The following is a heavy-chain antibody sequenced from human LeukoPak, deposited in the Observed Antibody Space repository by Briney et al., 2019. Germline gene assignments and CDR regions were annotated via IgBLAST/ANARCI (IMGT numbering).Heavy chain of an antibody. CDR3: AREDDTIADNTFDI. J-gene: IGHJ3*02. D-gene: IGHD6-13*01. V-gene: IGHV4-34*01. CDR2: INHSGST. CDR1: GGSISSYY. Sequence: SETLSLTCTVSGGSISSYYWSWIRQPPGKGLEWIGEINHSGSTNYNPSLKSRVTISVDTSKNQFSLKLSSVTAADTAVYYCAREDDTIADNTFDIWGQGTVVTVSS.